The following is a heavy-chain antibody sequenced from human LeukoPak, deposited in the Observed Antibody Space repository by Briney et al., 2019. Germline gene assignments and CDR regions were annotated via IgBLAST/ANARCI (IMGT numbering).Heavy chain of an antibody. CDR3: TRNRVAAAGDD. CDR2: IRPDGSGT. D-gene: IGHD6-13*01. CDR1: GFTFSSYW. J-gene: IGHJ1*01. V-gene: IGHV3-7*01. Sequence: PGGSLRLSCAASGFTFSSYWMTWVRQAPGKGLEWVANIRPDGSGTYYVDSVEGRFTISRDNAKNSLYLQMNSLRTEDTAVYYCTRNRVAAAGDDWGQGTLVTVSS.